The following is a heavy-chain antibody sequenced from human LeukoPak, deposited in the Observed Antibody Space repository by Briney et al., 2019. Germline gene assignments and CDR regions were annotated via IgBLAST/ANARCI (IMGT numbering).Heavy chain of an antibody. D-gene: IGHD6-13*01. V-gene: IGHV1-8*03. J-gene: IGHJ4*02. CDR1: GYTFTNYD. CDR3: ARGRAADY. CDR2: MNTNSGYT. Sequence: GASVKVSCKASGYTFTNYDINWVRQAPGQGLEWMGWMNTNSGYTGYAQKFQGRVTITRNTSISTAYMELSSLRSDDTAVYYCARGRAADYWGQGTLVTVSS.